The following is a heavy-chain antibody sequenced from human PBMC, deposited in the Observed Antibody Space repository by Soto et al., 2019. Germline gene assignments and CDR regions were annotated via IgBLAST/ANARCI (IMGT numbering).Heavy chain of an antibody. J-gene: IGHJ5*01. CDR2: IYYSGIT. CDR3: ARARSVRITIFGVVSEYNWFDS. V-gene: IGHV4-31*03. D-gene: IGHD3-3*01. Sequence: PSKTLSLTCSVSGGSISGDGSYWSCIRPHPGKGLEWIGYIYYSGITYYSTFLKSRFTISVDTSKNQFSMKQSYVTAADTAVYYCARARSVRITIFGVVSEYNWFDSWGQGTLVTVSS. CDR1: GGSISGDGSY.